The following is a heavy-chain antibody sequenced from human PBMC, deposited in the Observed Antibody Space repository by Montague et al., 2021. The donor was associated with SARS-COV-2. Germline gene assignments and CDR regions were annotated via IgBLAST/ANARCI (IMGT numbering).Heavy chain of an antibody. D-gene: IGHD2-2*01. V-gene: IGHV4-34*01. CDR1: GGSLSGYY. CDR3: ARGPYRLLFVPRYYGMDV. CDR2: ISHSGST. Sequence: SETLSLTCAVYGGSLSGYYWSWIRQPPGEGLEWIGEISHSGSTSYNPSLKSRVTISVDTSKNQFSLKLSSATAADTAVYYCARGPYRLLFVPRYYGMDVWGQGTTVTVSS. J-gene: IGHJ6*02.